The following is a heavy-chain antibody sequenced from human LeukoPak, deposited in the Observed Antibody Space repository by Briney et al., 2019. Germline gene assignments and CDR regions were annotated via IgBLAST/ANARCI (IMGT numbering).Heavy chain of an antibody. V-gene: IGHV3-15*01. CDR3: TTCGGDCYFNY. D-gene: IGHD2-21*02. CDR1: GFTFTNAW. J-gene: IGHJ4*01. Sequence: GGSLRLACAASGFTFTNAWMNWVRQSPGKGLEWVGRIKSKPAGETTTYAASVEGRFTISRDDSRNTLYLQMNSLKTEGTAMYFCTTCGGDCYFNYWGHGTLVTVSA. CDR2: IKSKPAGETT.